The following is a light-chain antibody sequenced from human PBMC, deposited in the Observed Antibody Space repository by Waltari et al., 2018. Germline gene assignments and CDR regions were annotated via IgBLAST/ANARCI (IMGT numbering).Light chain of an antibody. V-gene: IGKV2-28*01. CDR3: MEALQSVT. J-gene: IGKJ5*01. Sequence: DIVMTQSPVSLTVTPGEPASISCRSSQSLLDSNGYNYLDWYLQKPGQSPQILIYVGSNRASGVPDRFSGSGSGTDVTLKISRVEAEDAGVYYCMEALQSVTFGQGTRLEIK. CDR2: VGS. CDR1: QSLLDSNGYNY.